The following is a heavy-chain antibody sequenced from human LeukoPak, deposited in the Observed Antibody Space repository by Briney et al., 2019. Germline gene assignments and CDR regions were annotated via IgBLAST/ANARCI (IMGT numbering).Heavy chain of an antibody. CDR1: GFTFSSYA. V-gene: IGHV3-23*01. J-gene: IGHJ4*02. CDR2: ISDSGGST. CDR3: AIANSITIFGVVSPFDY. D-gene: IGHD3-3*01. Sequence: PGGSVRLSCAASGFTFSSYAMSWVRQAPGKGLEWVSTISDSGGSTYYAHSVTSRYTISHVNYKNTLYLQLSSLRAEGTAVFYCAIANSITIFGVVSPFDYWGQGTLVPVSS.